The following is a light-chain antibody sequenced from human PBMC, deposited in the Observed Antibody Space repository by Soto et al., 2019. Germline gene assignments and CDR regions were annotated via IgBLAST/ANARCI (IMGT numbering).Light chain of an antibody. Sequence: EIVLTQSPGTLSLSPGERVTLSCRASQSVTNSYLAWYQQKPGQAPRLLIYDASTRATGIPDRFSGSGSGTDFTRTISRLEPEDFAVYYCQQYGRSPGLLTFGPGTKVDIK. CDR2: DAS. J-gene: IGKJ3*01. CDR1: QSVTNSY. V-gene: IGKV3-20*01. CDR3: QQYGRSPGLLT.